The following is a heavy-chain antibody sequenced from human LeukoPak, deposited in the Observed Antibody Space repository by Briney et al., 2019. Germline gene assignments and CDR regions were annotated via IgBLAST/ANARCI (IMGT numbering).Heavy chain of an antibody. CDR2: IYYSGST. D-gene: IGHD3-10*02. Sequence: SETLSLTCTVSGGSISSNTYYWGWIRQPPGKGLEWIGNIYYSGSTYYNPSLKSRVTISVDTSKNQFSLKLSSVTAADTAVYYCARARDVRGDDYWGQGTLVTVSS. CDR3: ARARDVRGDDY. J-gene: IGHJ4*02. V-gene: IGHV4-39*07. CDR1: GGSISSNTYY.